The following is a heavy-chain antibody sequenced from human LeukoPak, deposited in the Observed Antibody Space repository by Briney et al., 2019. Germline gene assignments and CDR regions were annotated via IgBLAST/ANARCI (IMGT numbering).Heavy chain of an antibody. CDR3: ATGLTVTPYYYYYYVDV. CDR2: FDPEDGET. J-gene: IGHJ6*03. V-gene: IGHV1-24*01. D-gene: IGHD4-11*01. Sequence: GASVKVSCKVSGYTLTELSMHWVRQAPGKGLEWMGGFDPEDGETIYAQKFQGRVTMTEDTSTDTAYMELSSPRSEDTAVYYCATGLTVTPYYYYYYVDVWGKGTTVTISS. CDR1: GYTLTELS.